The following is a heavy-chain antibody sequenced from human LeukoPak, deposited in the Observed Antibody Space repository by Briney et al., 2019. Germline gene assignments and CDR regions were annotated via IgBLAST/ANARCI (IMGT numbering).Heavy chain of an antibody. V-gene: IGHV3-11*01. CDR3: ARDGPSRIAAAYGDY. D-gene: IGHD6-13*01. CDR2: ISSSGSTI. Sequence: GGSLRLSCVASGFTFSDSYMSWIRQAPGKGLEWVSYISSSGSTIYYAVSVKGRFTISRDNAKNSLYLQMNSLRAEDTAVYYGARDGPSRIAAAYGDYWGQGTLVTVSS. J-gene: IGHJ4*02. CDR1: GFTFSDSY.